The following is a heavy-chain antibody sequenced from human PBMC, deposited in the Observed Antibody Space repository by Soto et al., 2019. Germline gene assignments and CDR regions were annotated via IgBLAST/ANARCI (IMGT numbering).Heavy chain of an antibody. CDR3: VKDHGTAMIRGGLDS. Sequence: PGGSLRLSCAASGFTFSSYAMSWVRQAPGKGLEWVSAISGSGGSTYYADSVKGRFTISRDNSKNTLYLQMSSLRPEDTAVYYCVKDHGTAMIRGGLDSWGQGALVTVSS. J-gene: IGHJ4*02. V-gene: IGHV3-23*01. D-gene: IGHD3-10*01. CDR2: ISGSGGST. CDR1: GFTFSSYA.